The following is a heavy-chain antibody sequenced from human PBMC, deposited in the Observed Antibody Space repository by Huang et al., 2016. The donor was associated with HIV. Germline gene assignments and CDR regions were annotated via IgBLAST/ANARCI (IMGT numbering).Heavy chain of an antibody. CDR1: GGPFNTYY. CDR3: ARVRTPSYYDFWSISPSHEDVYYYNLDV. J-gene: IGHJ6*02. Sequence: QVQLQHWGAGVLKPSETLSLTWAVYGGPFNTYYWIWVRQLTGRRLELIGEIIRSGGANDQPSHRIRVGMSIDPPKKRFSLRLTCVTAAGTAVYYWARVRTPSYYDFWSISPSHEDVYYYNLDVWGQGTTVIVSS. D-gene: IGHD3-3*01. CDR2: IIRSGGA. V-gene: IGHV4-34*02.